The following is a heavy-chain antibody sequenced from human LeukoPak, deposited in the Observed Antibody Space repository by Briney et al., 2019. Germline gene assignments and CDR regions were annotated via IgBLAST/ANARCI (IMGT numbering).Heavy chain of an antibody. CDR2: INPNSGGT. V-gene: IGHV1-2*04. CDR1: GYTFTSYD. Sequence: ASVKVSCKASGYTFTSYDINWVRQAPGQGLEWMGWINPNSGGTNYAQKFQGWVTMTRDTSISTAYMELSRLRPDDTAVYYCARGLYGGEDYYFDYWGQGTLVTVSS. J-gene: IGHJ4*02. CDR3: ARGLYGGEDYYFDY. D-gene: IGHD2-21*01.